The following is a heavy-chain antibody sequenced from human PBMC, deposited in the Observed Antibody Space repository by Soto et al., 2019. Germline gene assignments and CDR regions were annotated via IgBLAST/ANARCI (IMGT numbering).Heavy chain of an antibody. CDR2: IIPFLGTT. Sequence: SVKVSCKASGGTFSSYGISWVRQAPGQGLEWMGRIIPFLGTTNYAQNFQDRLTVTADTSTNTAFMELSSLRSDDTAVYCCAREGYTSSSIHSFLDSWGQGTLVTVS. CDR3: AREGYTSSSIHSFLDS. D-gene: IGHD6-6*01. J-gene: IGHJ4*02. CDR1: GGTFSSYG. V-gene: IGHV1-69*10.